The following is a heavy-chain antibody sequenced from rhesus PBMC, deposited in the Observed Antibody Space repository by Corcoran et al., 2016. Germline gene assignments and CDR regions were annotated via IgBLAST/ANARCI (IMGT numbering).Heavy chain of an antibody. CDR3: AKRANYVYFDY. CDR2: IYPGDSDT. CDR1: VYSFTSTW. Sequence: EVHLVQSVAAVKRPGAYLRLSCKTSVYSFTSTWISWLRKMPGKGLEWMGSIYPGDSDTRYNPSFQGHVTISADKSISTTYLQWSSLKASDTATYYCAKRANYVYFDYWGQGVLVTVSS. D-gene: IGHD4-17*01. J-gene: IGHJ4*01. V-gene: IGHV5S1*01.